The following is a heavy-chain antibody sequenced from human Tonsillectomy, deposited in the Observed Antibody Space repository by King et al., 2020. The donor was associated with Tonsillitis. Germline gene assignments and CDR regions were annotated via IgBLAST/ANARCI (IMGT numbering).Heavy chain of an antibody. CDR1: GFTFSSYW. CDR2: IKQDGSEK. D-gene: IGHD2-15*01. Sequence: VQLVESAGGLVQPGGSLRLSCAASGFTFSSYWMSWVRQAPGKGLEWVANIKQDGSEKYYVDSVKGRFTISRDNAKNSLYVQMNSLRVEDTAVYYCVRENAQGGSSFYTVMDVWGQGTTVTVSS. CDR3: VRENAQGGSSFYTVMDV. V-gene: IGHV3-7*03. J-gene: IGHJ6*02.